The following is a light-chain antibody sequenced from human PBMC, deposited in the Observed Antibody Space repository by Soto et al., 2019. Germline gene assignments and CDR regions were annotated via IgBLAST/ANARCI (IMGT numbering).Light chain of an antibody. Sequence: QSVLTQPRSVSGSPGQSVTISCSGTSSDVGEYNYVSWYQQHPGKAPKLLIYAVNMRPSGVPDRFSGSKSGNTASLTISGLQAEDEADYSCCSYAGSYTWVFGGGTKLTVL. J-gene: IGLJ3*02. CDR3: CSYAGSYTWV. CDR2: AVN. CDR1: SSDVGEYNY. V-gene: IGLV2-11*02.